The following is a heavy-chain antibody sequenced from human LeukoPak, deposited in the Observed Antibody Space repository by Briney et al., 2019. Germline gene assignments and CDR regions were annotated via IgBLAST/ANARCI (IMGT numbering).Heavy chain of an antibody. Sequence: GGSLRLSCAASGFTFRDYNMRWIRQAPGKGLEWVSSISRSGSTKYYADSVKGRFTISRDNAKNSLFLQMNSLRAEDTAVYYCARVLRYCSGGNCYSGGLGYMDVWGKGTTVTISS. CDR2: ISRSGSTK. CDR3: ARVLRYCSGGNCYSGGLGYMDV. J-gene: IGHJ6*03. CDR1: GFTFRDYN. D-gene: IGHD2-15*01. V-gene: IGHV3-11*01.